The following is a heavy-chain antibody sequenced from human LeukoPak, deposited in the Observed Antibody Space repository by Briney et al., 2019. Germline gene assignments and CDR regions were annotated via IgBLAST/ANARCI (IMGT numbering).Heavy chain of an antibody. CDR2: IYYSGST. J-gene: IGHJ4*02. Sequence: PSETLSLTCTVSGGSISSYYWSWIRQPPGKGLEWIGYIYYSGSTNYNPSLKSRVTISVDTSKNQSSLKLSSVTAADTAVYYCARVSYYDFWSGYYGGYYFDDWGQGTLVTVSS. D-gene: IGHD3-3*01. V-gene: IGHV4-59*01. CDR1: GGSISSYY. CDR3: ARVSYYDFWSGYYGGYYFDD.